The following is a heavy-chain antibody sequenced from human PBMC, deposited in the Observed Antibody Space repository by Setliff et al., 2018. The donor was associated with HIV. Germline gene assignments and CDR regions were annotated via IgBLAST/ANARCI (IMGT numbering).Heavy chain of an antibody. D-gene: IGHD3-3*01. J-gene: IGHJ6*03. V-gene: IGHV1-69*02. CDR3: VRGVQSPPHYSYYYMDV. Sequence: VASVKVSCKASRSTFNSHTINWVRQAPGQGLDWMGRIIPILGVANYAQRFQGKVTITADKSTSTAYMELTSLRFDDTAMYYCVRGVQSPPHYSYYYMDVWGEGTMGTVS. CDR1: RSTFNSHT. CDR2: IIPILGVA.